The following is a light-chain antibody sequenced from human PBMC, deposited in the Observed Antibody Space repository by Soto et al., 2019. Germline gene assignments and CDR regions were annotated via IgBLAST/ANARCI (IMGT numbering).Light chain of an antibody. CDR2: GAS. J-gene: IGKJ1*01. V-gene: IGKV3-15*01. Sequence: EIVMTQSPATLSVSPGETATLSCWASQSVSSNLAWYQQKPGQAPRLLIYGASTRATDIPARFSGSGSGTEFTLTISSQQSEDFAVYYCQQYNNFWTCGQGTKVEIK. CDR1: QSVSSN. CDR3: QQYNNFWT.